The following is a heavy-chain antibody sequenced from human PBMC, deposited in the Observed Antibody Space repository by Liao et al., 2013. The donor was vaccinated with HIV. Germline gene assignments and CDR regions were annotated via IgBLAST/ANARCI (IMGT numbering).Heavy chain of an antibody. J-gene: IGHJ4*02. Sequence: QVQLQESGPGLVKPSQTLSLTCTVSGGSISSGSYYWSWIRQPPGKGLEWVGFISYSGNTNYNPSLKSRVTISVDTSKNQFSLKLSSVTAADTAVYYCARGTIIAAFDYWGQGTLVTVSS. D-gene: IGHD6-6*01. V-gene: IGHV4-61*01. CDR3: ARGTIIAAFDY. CDR1: GGSISSGSYY. CDR2: ISYSGNT.